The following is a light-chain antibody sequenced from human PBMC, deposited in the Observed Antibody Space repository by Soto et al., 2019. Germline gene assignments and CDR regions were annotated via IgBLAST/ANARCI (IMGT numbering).Light chain of an antibody. J-gene: IGKJ2*01. CDR1: QSIDNY. CDR3: QQSYSIPYT. V-gene: IGKV1-39*01. Sequence: DIQMTQSPSSLSASVGDRVTITCRASQSIDNYLSWYQQKPGKAPKVLIYAASSLESGVPSRFSGGGSGTDYTDYTLTISSLQPEDFATYYCQQSYSIPYTSGQGTELEIK. CDR2: AAS.